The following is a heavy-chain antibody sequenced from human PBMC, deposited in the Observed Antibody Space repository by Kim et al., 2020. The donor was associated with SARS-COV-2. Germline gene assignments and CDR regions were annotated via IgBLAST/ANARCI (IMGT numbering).Heavy chain of an antibody. CDR3: ARDRSSTSSIWKNFNWFDP. D-gene: IGHD2-2*01. J-gene: IGHJ5*02. V-gene: IGHV1-3*01. CDR1: GYTFTSYA. CDR2: INAGNGNT. Sequence: ASVKVSCKASGYTFTSYAMHWVRQAPGQRLEWMGWINAGNGNTKYSQKFQGRVTITRDTSASTAYMELSSLRSEDTAVYYCARDRSSTSSIWKNFNWFDPWGQGPLVTVSS.